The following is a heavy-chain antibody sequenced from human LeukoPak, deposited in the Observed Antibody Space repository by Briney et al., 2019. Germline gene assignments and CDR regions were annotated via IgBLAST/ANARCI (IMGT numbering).Heavy chain of an antibody. J-gene: IGHJ3*02. D-gene: IGHD6-19*01. CDR3: ARDPRSSGWIKGAFDI. V-gene: IGHV1-2*02. CDR1: GYTFTGYY. Sequence: ASVKVSCKASGYTFTGYYMHWVRQAPGQGLEWMGWINPNSGGTNYAQKFQGRVTITTDESTSTAYMELSSLRSEDTAVYYCARDPRSSGWIKGAFDIWGQGTMVTVSS. CDR2: INPNSGGT.